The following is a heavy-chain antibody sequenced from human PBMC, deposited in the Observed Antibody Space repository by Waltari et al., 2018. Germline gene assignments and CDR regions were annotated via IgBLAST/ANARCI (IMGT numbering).Heavy chain of an antibody. J-gene: IGHJ6*02. Sequence: EVQLVQSGAEVKKPGESLRISCKGSGYSFTSYWISWVRQMPGKGLEWRGRIDPSDSYTNYSPSFQGHVTISADKSISTAYLQWSSLKASDTAMYYCARGSSWPNYYYGMDVWGQGTTVTVSS. CDR2: IDPSDSYT. D-gene: IGHD6-13*01. V-gene: IGHV5-10-1*03. CDR1: GYSFTSYW. CDR3: ARGSSWPNYYYGMDV.